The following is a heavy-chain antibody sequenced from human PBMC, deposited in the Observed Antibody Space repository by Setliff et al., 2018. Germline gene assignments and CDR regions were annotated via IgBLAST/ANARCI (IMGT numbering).Heavy chain of an antibody. Sequence: PSETLSLTCTVSGGSISSGDYYWSWIRQHPGKGLEWIGYIYYIGSAYYNPSLKSRVTISVDTSKNQFSLKVSSVTAADTADCVGRDFSGGDSWGHGTLVTVSS. CDR3: RDFSGGDS. J-gene: IGHJ5*01. CDR1: GGSISSGDYY. D-gene: IGHD1-26*01. CDR2: IYYIGSA. V-gene: IGHV4-30-4*08.